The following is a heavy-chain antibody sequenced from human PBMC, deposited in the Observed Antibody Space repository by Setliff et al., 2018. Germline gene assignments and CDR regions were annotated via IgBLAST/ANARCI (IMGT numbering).Heavy chain of an antibody. J-gene: IGHJ4*02. Sequence: PGGSLRLSCEASGFTFSNYAMGWVRQAPGKGLEWVSVIYSGGSRTYSAASVRGRFTIFRDNSRNTLHLQMNSLRAEDTAVYYCAKYQTESTGGFKLFDYWGQGVLVTVSS. V-gene: IGHV3-23*03. D-gene: IGHD2-8*02. CDR3: AKYQTESTGGFKLFDY. CDR1: GFTFSNYA. CDR2: IYSGGSRT.